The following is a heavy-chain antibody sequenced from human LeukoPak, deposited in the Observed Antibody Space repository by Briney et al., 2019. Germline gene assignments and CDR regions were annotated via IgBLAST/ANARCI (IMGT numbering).Heavy chain of an antibody. Sequence: GGSLRLSCAAFGFTFSSYGMNWVRQAPGKGLEWVSYISSSGSTIYYADSVKGRFTISRDNAKNSLYLQMNSLRAEDTAVYYCARESGYDILTGYYNRAFDIWGQGTMVTVSS. CDR1: GFTFSSYG. CDR2: ISSSGSTI. V-gene: IGHV3-48*03. CDR3: ARESGYDILTGYYNRAFDI. D-gene: IGHD3-9*01. J-gene: IGHJ3*02.